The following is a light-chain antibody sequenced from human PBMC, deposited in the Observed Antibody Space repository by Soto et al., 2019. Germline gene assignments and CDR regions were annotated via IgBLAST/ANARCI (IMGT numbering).Light chain of an antibody. J-gene: IGLJ2*01. CDR2: SNN. Sequence: QSVLTQPPSASGTPGQRVTISCSGSSSNIGSNTVNWYQQLPGTAPKLLIYSNNQRPSGVPDRVSGSKSGTSASLAISGLQAEDEGYYYCAAWDDSLNGHVVFGGGTKLTVL. CDR3: AAWDDSLNGHVV. CDR1: SSNIGSNT. V-gene: IGLV1-44*01.